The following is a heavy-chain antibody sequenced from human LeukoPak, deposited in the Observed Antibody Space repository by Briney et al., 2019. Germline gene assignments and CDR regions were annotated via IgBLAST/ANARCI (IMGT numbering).Heavy chain of an antibody. V-gene: IGHV3-30*18. CDR1: GFSFNTYG. Sequence: GGSLRLSCAASGFSFNTYGIHWVRQAPGKGLEWVAVISYDGSNKYYADSVKGRFTISRDNSKNTLYLQMNSLRAEDTAVYYCAKDGIVATTRGAFDIWGQGTMVTVSS. CDR3: AKDGIVATTRGAFDI. D-gene: IGHD5-12*01. CDR2: ISYDGSNK. J-gene: IGHJ3*02.